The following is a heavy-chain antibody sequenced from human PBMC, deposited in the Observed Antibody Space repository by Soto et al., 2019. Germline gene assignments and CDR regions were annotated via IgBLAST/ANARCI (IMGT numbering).Heavy chain of an antibody. D-gene: IGHD3-10*01. CDR3: VKFRGRAYPYYYKDV. CDR2: YGGSGGSR. V-gene: IGHV3-23*01. J-gene: IGHJ6*03. CDR1: GFTFSTYG. Sequence: DVQLLESGGGLVQWGGSLRLSCVTSGFTFSTYGMTWVRQAPGKGLEWVSYGGSGGSRYYAESVKGRFTISRDNSKNPLSLEMNSLRAEDTAAYYCVKFRGRAYPYYYKDVWGKGTTVTVSS.